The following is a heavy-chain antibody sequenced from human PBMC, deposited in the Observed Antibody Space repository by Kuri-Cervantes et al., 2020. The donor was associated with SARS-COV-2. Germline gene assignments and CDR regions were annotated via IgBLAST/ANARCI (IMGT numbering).Heavy chain of an antibody. J-gene: IGHJ4*02. CDR3: ARQTSGYITSAHQY. CDR2: IYSSGVT. Sequence: SQTLSLTCAVSGVSVSHGTYSWSWIRQPAGKGLEWIGFIYSSGVTNYNPSLKSRVTISADTSRNQFSLKLSSVTAADTAAYYCARQTSGYITSAHQYWGQGTLVTVSS. CDR1: GVSVSHGTYS. V-gene: IGHV4-61*02. D-gene: IGHD3-3*01.